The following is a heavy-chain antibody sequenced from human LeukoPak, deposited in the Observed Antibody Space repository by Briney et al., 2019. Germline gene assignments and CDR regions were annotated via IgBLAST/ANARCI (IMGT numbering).Heavy chain of an antibody. CDR3: ARSSHY. V-gene: IGHV3-30*04. CDR2: ISYDGSNK. J-gene: IGHJ4*02. CDR1: GFTFISYA. D-gene: IGHD6-6*01. Sequence: GGSLRLSCAASGFTFISYAMHWVRQAPGKGLEWVAVISYDGSNKYYADSVKGRFTISRDNSKNTLYLQMNSLRAEDTAVYYCARSSHYWGQGTLVTVSS.